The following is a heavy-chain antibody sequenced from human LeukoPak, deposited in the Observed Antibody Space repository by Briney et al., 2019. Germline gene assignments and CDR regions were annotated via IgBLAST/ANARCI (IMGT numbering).Heavy chain of an antibody. Sequence: PGGSLRLSCAASGFTFDDYAMHWVRQAPGKGLEWVSGISWNSGSIGYADSVKGRFTISRDNAKNSLYLQMNSLRAEDTALYYCAKDTDYDSSGYYFIDYWGQGTLVTVSS. CDR1: GFTFDDYA. V-gene: IGHV3-9*01. J-gene: IGHJ4*02. D-gene: IGHD3-22*01. CDR2: ISWNSGSI. CDR3: AKDTDYDSSGYYFIDY.